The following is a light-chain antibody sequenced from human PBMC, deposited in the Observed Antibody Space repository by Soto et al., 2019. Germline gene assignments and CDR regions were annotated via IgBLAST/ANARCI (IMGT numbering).Light chain of an antibody. V-gene: IGKV1-5*03. J-gene: IGKJ1*01. Sequence: DIQMTQSPSTLSGSVGDRVTITCRASQTISSWLAWYQQKPGKAPKLLIYKASTLKSGVPSRFSGSGSGTEFTLTISSLEPDDFATYHCQQYNSYSAPSFGQGTKVDIK. CDR3: QQYNSYSAPS. CDR2: KAS. CDR1: QTISSW.